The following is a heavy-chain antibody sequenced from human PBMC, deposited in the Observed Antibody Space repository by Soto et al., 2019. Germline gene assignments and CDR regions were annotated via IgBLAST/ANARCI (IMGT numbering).Heavy chain of an antibody. J-gene: IGHJ4*02. CDR1: GFTFSSYW. Sequence: GGSLRLSCAASGFTFSSYWMHWVRQAPGKGLVWVSRINSDASSTSYADSVKGRFTISRDKAKNTRYLQMNCLRAEDTAAYYYPRDRYSGCDNWGQGTLGTVSS. D-gene: IGHD6-25*01. V-gene: IGHV3-74*01. CDR2: INSDASST. CDR3: PRDRYSGCDN.